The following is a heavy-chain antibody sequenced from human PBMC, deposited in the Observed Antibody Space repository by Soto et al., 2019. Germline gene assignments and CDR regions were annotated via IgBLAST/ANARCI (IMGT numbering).Heavy chain of an antibody. Sequence: QLQLQESGPGLVKPSETLSLNCTVSAGSITSSSYYWGWIRQPPGKGLEWIGSIYYSGSTYDNPSHNRRIIIAEDTSKNQFSLKRSSVTAADTAVYYCAICRYQRLIMPFDPWGQGTLVTVSS. CDR1: AGSITSSSYY. J-gene: IGHJ5*02. CDR3: AICRYQRLIMPFDP. CDR2: IYYSGST. V-gene: IGHV4-39*01. D-gene: IGHD2-2*01.